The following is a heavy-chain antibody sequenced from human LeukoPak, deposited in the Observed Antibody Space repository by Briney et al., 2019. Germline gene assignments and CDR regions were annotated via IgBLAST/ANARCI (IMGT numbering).Heavy chain of an antibody. J-gene: IGHJ3*02. CDR1: GFTSSSYA. CDR2: ISYEGRNK. D-gene: IGHD3-22*01. V-gene: IGHV3-30*04. CDR3: ARMDDSSGYYDDFDI. Sequence: SLGSLRLSCAASGFTSSSYAMRWVRPAPSKGLEWVAVISYEGRNKYYAHSVKGRFTISRGNSKNTLYLQMNSLRAEDTAVYYCARMDDSSGYYDDFDIWGQGTMVTVSS.